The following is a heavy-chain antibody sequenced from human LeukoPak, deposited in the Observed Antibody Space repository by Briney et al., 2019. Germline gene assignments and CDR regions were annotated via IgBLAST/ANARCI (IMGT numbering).Heavy chain of an antibody. J-gene: IGHJ4*02. D-gene: IGHD3-10*01. Sequence: GGSLRLSCAASGYTFSNDWMSWVRQAPGKGLEWVGRIKSKTSGETTDYAAPVKGRFTISRDDSKSMLYLQMNSLKIEDTAVYYCTAIQGWGSGTYYIDYWGQGTQVTVSS. CDR3: TAIQGWGSGTYYIDY. V-gene: IGHV3-15*01. CDR1: GYTFSNDW. CDR2: IKSKTSGETT.